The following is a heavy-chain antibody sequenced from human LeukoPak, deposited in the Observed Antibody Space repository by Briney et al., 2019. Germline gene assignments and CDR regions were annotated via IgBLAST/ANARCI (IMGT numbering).Heavy chain of an antibody. CDR2: IYYSGST. CDR3: ARDSGPELGIDY. Sequence: SETLSLTCTVSGGSISSYYWSWIRQPPGKGLEWIGYIYYSGSTNYNPSLKSRVTISVDTSKNQSSLKLSSVTAADTAVYYCARDSGPELGIDYWGQGTLVTVSS. D-gene: IGHD7-27*01. V-gene: IGHV4-59*01. CDR1: GGSISSYY. J-gene: IGHJ4*02.